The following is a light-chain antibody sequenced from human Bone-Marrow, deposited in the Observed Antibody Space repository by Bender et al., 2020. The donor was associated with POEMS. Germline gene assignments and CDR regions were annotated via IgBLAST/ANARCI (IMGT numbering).Light chain of an antibody. V-gene: IGLV1-44*01. Sequence: QSVLTQPPSVSGTPGQRVTISCSGSGSNIGGYPVNWYQQLPGTAPKLLIYENNKRPSGVPDRFSGSKSGTSASLAITGLQSDDEAIYFCVAWDASLNGWVFGGGTKLTVL. CDR1: GSNIGGYP. J-gene: IGLJ3*02. CDR2: ENN. CDR3: VAWDASLNGWV.